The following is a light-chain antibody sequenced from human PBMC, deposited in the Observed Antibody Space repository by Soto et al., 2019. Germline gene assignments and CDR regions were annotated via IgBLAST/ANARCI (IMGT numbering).Light chain of an antibody. CDR1: QTVTSTY. CDR3: QQYGGSPPYT. J-gene: IGKJ2*01. CDR2: DAS. V-gene: IGKV3-20*01. Sequence: EIVLTQSPGTLYSSTGERATLSCRASQTVTSTYLAWYQLKPGQAPRLLFSDASTRAAGIPDRFSGSGSGTDFTLTISRLEPEDFAVYYCQQYGGSPPYTFGQGTKVEIK.